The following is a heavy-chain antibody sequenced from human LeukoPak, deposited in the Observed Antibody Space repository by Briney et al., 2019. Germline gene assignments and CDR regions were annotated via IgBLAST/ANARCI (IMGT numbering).Heavy chain of an antibody. CDR1: GYRFTSSD. D-gene: IGHD4-17*01. CDR2: MNPNSGNT. J-gene: IGHJ4*02. V-gene: IGHV1-8*01. CDR3: ARGKDGDYADY. Sequence: GASVKVSFTASGYRFTSSDINWVRQATGQGLEWMGRMNPNSGNTGYAQKFQGRLTMTRDNSINTAYMELSSLRSEDTAVYYCARGKDGDYADYWGQGTLVTVSS.